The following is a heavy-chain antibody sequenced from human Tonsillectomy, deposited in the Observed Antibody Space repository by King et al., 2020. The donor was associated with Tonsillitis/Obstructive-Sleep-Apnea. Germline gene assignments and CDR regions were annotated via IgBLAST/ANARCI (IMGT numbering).Heavy chain of an antibody. J-gene: IGHJ6*03. Sequence: QLQESGPGLVKPSQTLSLTCTVSGGSISSGGYYWSWIRQHPGKGLEWIGYIYYSGSTYYNPSLKSLVTISVDTSKNQFSLKLSSVTAADTAVYYCARVVPTLQITIFGATYYYYYMDVWGKGTTVTVSS. CDR1: GGSISSGGYY. CDR2: IYYSGST. CDR3: ARVVPTLQITIFGATYYYYYMDV. D-gene: IGHD3-3*01. V-gene: IGHV4-31*01.